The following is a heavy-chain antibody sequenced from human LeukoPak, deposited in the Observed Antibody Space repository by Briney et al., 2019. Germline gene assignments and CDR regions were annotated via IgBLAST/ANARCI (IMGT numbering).Heavy chain of an antibody. V-gene: IGHV4-59*12. D-gene: IGHD4-17*01. CDR3: AREKLTRTRWFDP. CDR1: GGSISSYY. J-gene: IGHJ5*02. CDR2: IYYSGST. Sequence: SETLSLTCTVSGGSISSYYWSWIRQPPGKGLEWIGYIYYSGSTNYNPSLKSRVTMSVDTSKNQFSLKLSSVTAADTAVYYCAREKLTRTRWFDPWGQGTLVTVSS.